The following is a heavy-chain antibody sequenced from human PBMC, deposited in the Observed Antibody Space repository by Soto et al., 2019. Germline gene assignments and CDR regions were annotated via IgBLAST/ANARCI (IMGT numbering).Heavy chain of an antibody. CDR1: GYTFTSYG. Sequence: QVQLVQSGAEVKKPGASVKVSCKASGYTFTSYGISWVRQAPGQGLEWMGWISVYNGNAKYAQKFQGRVTLTTDTSTTKAHMELRSLRSDDTAVYYCARVLERPPIFGVIIIGAGYSWCQGTLVTVSS. CDR2: ISVYNGNA. D-gene: IGHD3-3*01. J-gene: IGHJ4*02. V-gene: IGHV1-18*01. CDR3: ARVLERPPIFGVIIIGAGYS.